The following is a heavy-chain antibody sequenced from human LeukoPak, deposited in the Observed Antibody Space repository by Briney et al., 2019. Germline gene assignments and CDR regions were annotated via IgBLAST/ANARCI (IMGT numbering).Heavy chain of an antibody. Sequence: PSETLSLTCTVSGGSIGGYYWSWIRQPPGKGLEWIGYIYYSGSTNYNPSLKSRVTISVDTSKNQFSLKLTSVTAADTAVYYCAREGLQGWFDPWAREPWSPSPQ. J-gene: IGHJ5*02. CDR3: AREGLQGWFDP. CDR1: GGSIGGYY. D-gene: IGHD2-15*01. V-gene: IGHV4-59*01. CDR2: IYYSGST.